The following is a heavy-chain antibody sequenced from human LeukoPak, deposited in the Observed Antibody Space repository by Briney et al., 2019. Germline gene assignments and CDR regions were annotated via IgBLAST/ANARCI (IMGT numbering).Heavy chain of an antibody. CDR1: GFTFHDYG. CDR3: AKDSSSGYYRHLDY. J-gene: IGHJ4*02. Sequence: GGSLRLSCVASGFTFHDYGIHWVRQDPGKGLERVSGVSWNSRSIGYADSVKGRFTFSRDNAKNSLYLQMNSLRVEDTALYYCAKDSSSGYYRHLDYWGQGIQVTVSS. D-gene: IGHD3-22*01. V-gene: IGHV3-9*01. CDR2: VSWNSRSI.